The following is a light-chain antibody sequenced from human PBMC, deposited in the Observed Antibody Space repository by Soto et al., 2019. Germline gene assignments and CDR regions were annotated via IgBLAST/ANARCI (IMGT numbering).Light chain of an antibody. V-gene: IGLV1-40*01. J-gene: IGLJ3*02. CDR2: GNS. CDR1: SSNIGAGYD. CDR3: QSYDSSLSGWV. Sequence: QSVLTQPPSVSGAPGQRVTISCTGNSSNIGAGYDVHWYQQLPGTAPKLLIYGNSNRPSGVPDRFSGSKSGTSASLAITGLQAEDEADYYCQSYDSSLSGWVFGGGTQLTFL.